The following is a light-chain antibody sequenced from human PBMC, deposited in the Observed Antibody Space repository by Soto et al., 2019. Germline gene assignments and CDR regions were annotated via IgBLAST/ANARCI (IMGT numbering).Light chain of an antibody. J-gene: IGKJ4*01. CDR1: QSVSSMY. CDR2: GAS. V-gene: IGKV3-20*01. Sequence: DIVLTQSPGTLSLSPGERATLSCRASQSVSSMYLAWYQQKPGQAPRLLIYGASSTATGIPDRFSGSGSGTVFPLTISRLAPEDFAVYYCQQYGSSPPLTFGGGTKVEIK. CDR3: QQYGSSPPLT.